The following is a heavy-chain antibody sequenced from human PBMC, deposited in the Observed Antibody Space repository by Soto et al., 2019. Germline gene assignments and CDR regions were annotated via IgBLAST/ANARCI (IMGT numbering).Heavy chain of an antibody. V-gene: IGHV3-23*01. D-gene: IGHD2-15*01. CDR1: GFTFISDA. CDR2: ISDGGGST. CDR3: AKAPSGGTYRYFDY. J-gene: IGHJ4*02. Sequence: GGSLRLSCADSGFTFISDAMSWVRQAPGKGLEWVSGISDGGGSTYYADSVKGRFTISRDNSRNTLYLQMNSLRAEDTAVYYCAKAPSGGTYRYFDYWGQGTLVTVSS.